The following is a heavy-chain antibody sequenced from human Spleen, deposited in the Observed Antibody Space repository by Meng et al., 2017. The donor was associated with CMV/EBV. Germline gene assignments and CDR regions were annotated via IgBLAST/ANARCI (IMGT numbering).Heavy chain of an antibody. CDR3: AKDGTAYYGLDV. CDR2: IWYDGSNK. CDR1: GFTFSSYG. V-gene: IGHV3-33*06. J-gene: IGHJ6*02. Sequence: GGSLRLSCAASGFTFSSYGMHWVRQAPGKGLEWVALIWYDGSNKWYADSVKGRFTISRDNSKNTMSLQMNSLRAEDTAVYYCAKDGTAYYGLDVWGQGTTVTVS.